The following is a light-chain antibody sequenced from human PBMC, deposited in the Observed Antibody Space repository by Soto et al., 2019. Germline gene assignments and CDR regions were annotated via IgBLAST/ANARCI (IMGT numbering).Light chain of an antibody. CDR2: DVN. CDR1: SSDVGGHNY. J-gene: IGLJ2*01. V-gene: IGLV2-14*01. Sequence: QSVLTQPASVSGSPGQSITISCTGTSSDVGGHNYVSWYQQYAGKAPKLMIYDVNTRPSGVSNRFSGSKSGNTASLTISGLQAEDEADYYCSSYASSSTLVVFGGGTKVTVL. CDR3: SSYASSSTLVV.